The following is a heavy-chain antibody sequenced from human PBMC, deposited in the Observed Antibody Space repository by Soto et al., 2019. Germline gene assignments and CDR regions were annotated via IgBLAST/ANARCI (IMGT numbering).Heavy chain of an antibody. J-gene: IGHJ3*02. Sequence: QVQLVESGGGVVQPGRSLRLSCAASGFTFSNYGMHWVRQAPGKGVEWVAVIWNDGTNKYYVDSVRGRFTISRDDSKNTLYLEMNSLRAEDTGVYYCAKYMAAAGHQGDAFDIWGLGTMVSVSA. CDR2: IWNDGTNK. CDR1: GFTFSNYG. CDR3: AKYMAAAGHQGDAFDI. D-gene: IGHD6-13*01. V-gene: IGHV3-33*03.